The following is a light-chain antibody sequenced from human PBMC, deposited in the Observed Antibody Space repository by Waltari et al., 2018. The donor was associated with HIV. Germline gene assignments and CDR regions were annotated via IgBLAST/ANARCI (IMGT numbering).Light chain of an antibody. J-gene: IGLJ3*02. V-gene: IGLV3-21*02. CDR1: VIGAKS. CDR2: YDN. Sequence: SYVLTQPPSLSVAAGQTATLPCGGHVIGAKSVHWYQHKPGQAPVMVVYYDNERPSGIPERFSGSNGGGPATLTIRGVEAGDEADYYCQVWDREGGQWVFGGGTKLTVL. CDR3: QVWDREGGQWV.